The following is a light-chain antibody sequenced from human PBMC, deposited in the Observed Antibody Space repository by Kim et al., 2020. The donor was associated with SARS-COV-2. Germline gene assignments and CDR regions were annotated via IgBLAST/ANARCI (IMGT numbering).Light chain of an antibody. V-gene: IGKV2-28*01. Sequence: PASIYCRSSQSLLHHTGYNFLDWYRQKPGQSPQLLIYLGSKRASGVPDRFSGSGSGTDFTLKISRVEAEDVGMYYCKQALLNPLAFGGGTKVDIK. CDR2: LGS. J-gene: IGKJ4*01. CDR3: KQALLNPLA. CDR1: QSLLHHTGYNF.